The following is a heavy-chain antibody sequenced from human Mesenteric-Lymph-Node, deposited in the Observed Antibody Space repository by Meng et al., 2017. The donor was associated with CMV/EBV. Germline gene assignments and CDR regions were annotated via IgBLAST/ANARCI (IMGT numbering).Heavy chain of an antibody. CDR1: GFTVSSYY. V-gene: IGHV3-53*01. D-gene: IGHD6-19*01. J-gene: IGHJ6*02. Sequence: GESLKISCAASGFTVSSYYMSWVRQAPGKGLEWVSVIYSGGSTYYADSGNGRFTISRNNSKNTLYLQMNSLRVEDTAVYYCARDRVDGTWGYYYYGMDVWGQGTTVTVSS. CDR2: IYSGGST. CDR3: ARDRVDGTWGYYYYGMDV.